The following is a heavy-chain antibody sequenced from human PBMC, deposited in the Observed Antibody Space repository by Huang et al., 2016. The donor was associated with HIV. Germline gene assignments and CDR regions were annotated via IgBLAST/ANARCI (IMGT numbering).Heavy chain of an antibody. CDR2: INHTGST. Sequence: QVQLQQWGAGLLKPSETLSLPCAVYGASFSNYYWSWIRQPPGKGLEWIGEINHTGSTNYNPSLKSRVTISVDTSKNQFSLKVNSVTAADTAVYYCARFMSGGGPLDYWGQGTLVTVSS. V-gene: IGHV4-34*01. CDR1: GASFSNYY. D-gene: IGHD3-16*01. CDR3: ARFMSGGGPLDY. J-gene: IGHJ4*02.